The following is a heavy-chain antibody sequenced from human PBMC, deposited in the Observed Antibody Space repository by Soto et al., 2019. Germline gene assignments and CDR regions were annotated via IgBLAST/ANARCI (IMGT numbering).Heavy chain of an antibody. Sequence: PSETLSLTCTVSGGSISSGDYYWSWIRQPPGKGLEWIGYIYYSGSTYYNPSLKSRVTISVDTSKNQFSLKLSSVTAADTAVYYCAREGGLLWFGELFPSYMDVWGQGTTVTVSS. D-gene: IGHD3-10*01. V-gene: IGHV4-30-4*01. J-gene: IGHJ6*02. CDR1: GGSISSGDYY. CDR3: AREGGLLWFGELFPSYMDV. CDR2: IYYSGST.